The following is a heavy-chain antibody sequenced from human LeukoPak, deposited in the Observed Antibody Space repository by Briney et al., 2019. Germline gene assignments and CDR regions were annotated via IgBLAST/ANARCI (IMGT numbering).Heavy chain of an antibody. Sequence: SETLSLTCTVSGGSISSYYWNWIRQPAGKGLEWIGRIYSSGSTNYNPSLKSRVTMSVDTSKNQFSLKLSSVTAADTAVYYCARGPSSFGGRFDPWGQGTLVAVSS. CDR2: IYSSGST. V-gene: IGHV4-4*07. D-gene: IGHD3-10*01. J-gene: IGHJ5*02. CDR3: ARGPSSFGGRFDP. CDR1: GGSISSYY.